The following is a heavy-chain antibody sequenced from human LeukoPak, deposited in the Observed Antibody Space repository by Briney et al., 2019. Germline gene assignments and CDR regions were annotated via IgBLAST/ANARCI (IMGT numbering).Heavy chain of an antibody. CDR1: GGSISPYY. CDR2: IHYSGST. D-gene: IGHD2-2*01. Sequence: SETLSLTCTVSGGSISPYYWSWIRQPPGKGLEWIGYIHYSGSTNYNPSLKSRVSMSVDTSKNQFSLKLISVTAADTAVYYCASQRCSSTSCPLDYWGQGTLVTVSS. CDR3: ASQRCSSTSCPLDY. J-gene: IGHJ4*02. V-gene: IGHV4-59*01.